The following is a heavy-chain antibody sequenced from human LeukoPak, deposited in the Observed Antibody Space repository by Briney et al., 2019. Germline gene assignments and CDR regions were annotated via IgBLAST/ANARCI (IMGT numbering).Heavy chain of an antibody. Sequence: VASVKVSCKASGYTFIGYYMHWVRQAPGQGLEWMGWINPHSGGTNSEQNFQGRVTMSRDTSISTVYMELSRLTSDDTAVYYCARDKNYYGSGNYYSHNWFDPWGQGTLVTVSS. V-gene: IGHV1-2*02. J-gene: IGHJ5*02. D-gene: IGHD3-10*01. CDR3: ARDKNYYGSGNYYSHNWFDP. CDR2: INPHSGGT. CDR1: GYTFIGYY.